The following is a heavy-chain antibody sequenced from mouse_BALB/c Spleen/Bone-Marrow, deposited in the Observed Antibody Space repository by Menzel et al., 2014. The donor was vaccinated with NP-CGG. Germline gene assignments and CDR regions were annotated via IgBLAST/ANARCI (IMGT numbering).Heavy chain of an antibody. CDR3: ARKDYGSRGGYFDV. Sequence: VKVVESGPGLVAPSQSLSITCTVSGFSLTSYGLHWVRPPPGKGLEWLGLIWAGGSTNYNSALMSRLSISNDNSKSQVFLKMNSLQTDDTAMYYCARKDYGSRGGYFDVWGAGTTVTVSS. D-gene: IGHD1-1*01. V-gene: IGHV2-9*02. CDR2: IWAGGST. J-gene: IGHJ1*01. CDR1: GFSLTSYG.